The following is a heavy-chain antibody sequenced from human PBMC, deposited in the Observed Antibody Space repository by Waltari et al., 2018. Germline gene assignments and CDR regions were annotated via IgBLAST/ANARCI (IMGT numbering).Heavy chain of an antibody. CDR2: FDPEDGET. J-gene: IGHJ4*02. V-gene: IGHV1-24*01. CDR1: GYTFTSYD. CDR3: ATDRGVWLRLSGFDY. Sequence: QVQLVQSGAEVKKPGASVKVSCKASGYTFTSYDINWVRQAPGKGLEWMGGFDPEDGETIYAQKFQGRVTMTEDTSTDTAYMELSSLRSEDTAVYYCATDRGVWLRLSGFDYWGQGTLVTVSS. D-gene: IGHD5-12*01.